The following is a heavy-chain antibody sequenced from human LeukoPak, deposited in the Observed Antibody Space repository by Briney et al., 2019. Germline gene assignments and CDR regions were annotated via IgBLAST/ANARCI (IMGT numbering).Heavy chain of an antibody. V-gene: IGHV3-48*03. D-gene: IGHD6-25*01. CDR2: ISGGGETR. J-gene: IGHJ4*02. CDR1: GFTFSLYE. CDR3: ARDASGHDLPFDY. Sequence: GGSLRLSCAASGFTFSLYEMNRVRQAPVKGLEWVSYISGGGETRYYADPVKGRFTISRDNGKNSLYLQMNSLRAEDTAVYYCARDASGHDLPFDYWGQGTLVTVSS.